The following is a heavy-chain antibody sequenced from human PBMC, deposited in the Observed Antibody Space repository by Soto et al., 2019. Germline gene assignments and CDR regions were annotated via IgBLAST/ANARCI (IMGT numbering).Heavy chain of an antibody. J-gene: IGHJ6*02. CDR3: AKDSAVTTKSYYGMDV. CDR2: ISGSGGST. V-gene: IGHV3-23*01. Sequence: GGSLRLSCAASGFTFSSYAMSWVRQAPGKGLEWVSAISGSGGSTYYADSVKGRFTISRDNSKNTLYLQMNSLRAEDTAVYYCAKDSAVTTKSYYGMDVWGQGTTATVSS. CDR1: GFTFSSYA. D-gene: IGHD4-17*01.